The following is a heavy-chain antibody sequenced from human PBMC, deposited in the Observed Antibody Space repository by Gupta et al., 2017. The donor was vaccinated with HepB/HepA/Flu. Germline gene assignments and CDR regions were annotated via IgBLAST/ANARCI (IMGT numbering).Heavy chain of an antibody. J-gene: IGHJ6*03. CDR2: IIPIFGTA. V-gene: IGHV1-69*06. D-gene: IGHD6-19*01. Sequence: QVQLVQSGAEVKKPGSSVKVSCKASGGTFSSYAISWVRQAPGQGLEWMGGIIPIFGTANYAQKFQGRVTITADKSTSTAYMELSSLRSEDTAVYYCARGSVAGTVIYYYYYMDVWGKGTTVTVSS. CDR1: GGTFSSYA. CDR3: ARGSVAGTVIYYYYYMDV.